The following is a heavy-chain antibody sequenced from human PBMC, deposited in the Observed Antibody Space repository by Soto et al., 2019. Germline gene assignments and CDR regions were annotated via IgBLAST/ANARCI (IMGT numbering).Heavy chain of an antibody. J-gene: IGHJ2*01. D-gene: IGHD2-21*01. CDR3: VFFFQAEDGIRDL. CDR2: ISCSGGST. V-gene: IGHV3-23*01. Sequence: KELEWGSDISCSGGSTYYADHVKGRFTISRDNSKNRLYLQMNSLRDEDTAVYYCVFFFQAEDGIRDL.